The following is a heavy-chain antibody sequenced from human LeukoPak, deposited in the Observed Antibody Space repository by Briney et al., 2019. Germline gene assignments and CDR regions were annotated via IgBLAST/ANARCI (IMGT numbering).Heavy chain of an antibody. V-gene: IGHV6-1*01. J-gene: IGHJ4*02. Sequence: SQTLSLTCAISGDSVSSNSAAWTWIRQSPSRGLEWLGRTYYRSNWYNEYAISLKSRITLNLDTSTNQFSLQLKSLTPDGTAVYYCAREEKGFDYWGQGTLVTVS. CDR2: TYYRSNWYN. CDR1: GDSVSSNSAA. CDR3: AREEKGFDY.